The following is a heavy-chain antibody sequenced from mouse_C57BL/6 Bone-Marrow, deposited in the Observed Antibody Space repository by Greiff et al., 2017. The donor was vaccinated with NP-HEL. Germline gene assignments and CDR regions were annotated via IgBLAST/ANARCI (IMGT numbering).Heavy chain of an antibody. CDR1: GFNIKDYY. CDR3: ALWLRLDYFDY. J-gene: IGHJ2*01. D-gene: IGHD2-2*01. V-gene: IGHV14-2*01. Sequence: EVKLMESGAELVKPGASVKLSCTASGFNIKDYYMHWVKQRTEQGLEWIGRIDPEDGETKYAPKFQGKATITADTSSNTAYLQLSSLTSEDTAVYYCALWLRLDYFDYWGQGTTLTVSS. CDR2: IDPEDGET.